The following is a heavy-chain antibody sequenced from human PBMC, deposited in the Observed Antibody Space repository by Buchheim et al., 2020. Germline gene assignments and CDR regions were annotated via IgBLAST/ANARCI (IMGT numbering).Heavy chain of an antibody. CDR1: GFTLRSYA. J-gene: IGHJ6*02. Sequence: QVQLGESGGGVVQPGRSLRLPCAVSGFTLRSYAMHRVRQAPGKGLEWVAVISYDGSNKYYADSVKGRFTISRDNFKNTLYLQMNSLGAEDTAVYYCAVDYCGLGMDVWGQGTT. V-gene: IGHV3-30-3*01. D-gene: IGHD3/OR15-3a*01. CDR3: AVDYCGLGMDV. CDR2: ISYDGSNK.